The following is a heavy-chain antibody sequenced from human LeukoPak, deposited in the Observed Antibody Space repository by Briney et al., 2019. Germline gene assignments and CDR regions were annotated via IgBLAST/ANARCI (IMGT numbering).Heavy chain of an antibody. D-gene: IGHD3-10*01. V-gene: IGHV3-23*01. CDR2: ISCSGGST. CDR1: GFTFSSYA. J-gene: IGHJ4*02. CDR3: TRNHYYASETSETSYNPFDY. Sequence: GGSLRLSCAASGFTFSSYAMRWVRQAPGKGLEWVSAISCSGGSTYYADSVKGRFTISRDNAKNSLYLQMNSLRAEDTAVYYCTRNHYYASETSETSYNPFDYWGQGTLVTVSS.